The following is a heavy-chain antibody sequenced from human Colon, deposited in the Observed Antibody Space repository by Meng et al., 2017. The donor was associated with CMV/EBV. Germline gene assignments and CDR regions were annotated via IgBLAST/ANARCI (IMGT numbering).Heavy chain of an antibody. J-gene: IGHJ5*02. CDR2: SGAYNGNT. Sequence: VQLTRSGAEVKKTGGAVKVSCKASGYTFTSYGITWVRQAPGQGLEWLGWSGAYNGNTNYAERFEGRVTMTTDTDTSTVFMELRSLTSDDTAKYYCARGEGYYDRWGQGTLVTVSS. CDR3: ARGEGYYDR. CDR1: GYTFTSYG. V-gene: IGHV1-18*01. D-gene: IGHD5-24*01.